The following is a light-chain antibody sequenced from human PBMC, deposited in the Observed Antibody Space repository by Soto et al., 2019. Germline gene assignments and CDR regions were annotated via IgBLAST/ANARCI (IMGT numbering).Light chain of an antibody. CDR1: QTISTW. V-gene: IGKV1-5*01. CDR3: QQCRDVPLT. Sequence: DIQMTQSPSTLSASVGDRVTVTCRASQTISTWLGWYQQKPGKAPTLLIYDASSLETGVPSRFSGSGSGTDFTLTISSLQPEDVATYYCQQCRDVPLTFGGGTKVDIK. J-gene: IGKJ4*01. CDR2: DAS.